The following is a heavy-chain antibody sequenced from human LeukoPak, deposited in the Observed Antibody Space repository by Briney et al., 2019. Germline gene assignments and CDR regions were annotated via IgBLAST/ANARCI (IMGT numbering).Heavy chain of an antibody. D-gene: IGHD2-15*01. Sequence: PGGSLRLSCAASGFTSSSYGMHWVRQAPGKGLEWVAFIRYDGSNKYYADSVKGRFTISRDNSKNTLYLQMNSLRAEDTAVYYCAKVAETYAVVDPFDYWGQGTLVTVSS. CDR3: AKVAETYAVVDPFDY. V-gene: IGHV3-30*02. CDR1: GFTSSSYG. CDR2: IRYDGSNK. J-gene: IGHJ4*02.